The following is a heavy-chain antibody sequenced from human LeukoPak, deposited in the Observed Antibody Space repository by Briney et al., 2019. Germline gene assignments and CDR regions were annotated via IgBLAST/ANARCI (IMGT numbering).Heavy chain of an antibody. CDR1: GGSFSNYH. CDR2: INHSGKT. D-gene: IGHD3-3*01. V-gene: IGHV4-34*01. J-gene: IGHJ3*02. CDR3: ARGGNKLDRFWSGPADAFDM. Sequence: SETLSLTCAVYGGSFSNYHWNWIRQPPGKGLERIGEINHSGKTNYKQSLKSRVTISVDTSKNQSSLKLTSLTAADTAVYYCARGGNKLDRFWSGPADAFDMWGHGTMVIVSS.